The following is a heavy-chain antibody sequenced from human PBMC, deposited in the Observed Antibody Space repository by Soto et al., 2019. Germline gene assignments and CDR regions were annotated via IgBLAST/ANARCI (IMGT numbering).Heavy chain of an antibody. CDR3: ARRQGHYYGSGSYLRPSFLNAFDI. J-gene: IGHJ3*02. V-gene: IGHV4-39*01. Sequence: SVGKICRTSWYSYQKQQPPGKGLEWIGSIYYSGSTYYNLSLKSRVTISVDTSKNQFSLKLSSVTAADTAVYYCARRQGHYYGSGSYLRPSFLNAFDIRGEGTM. CDR1: VGKICRTSWY. D-gene: IGHD3-10*01. CDR2: IYYSGST.